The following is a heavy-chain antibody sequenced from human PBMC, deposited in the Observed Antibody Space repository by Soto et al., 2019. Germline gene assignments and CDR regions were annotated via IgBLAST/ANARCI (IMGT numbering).Heavy chain of an antibody. CDR3: ARGRGGTYDAFDI. CDR1: AGSISTYF. CDR2: IYYSGTT. D-gene: IGHD1-26*01. V-gene: IGHV4-59*01. Sequence: AETLSLTCTVSAGSISTYFWSWIRQPPGKGLEWIGYIYYSGTTNYNPSLKSRVTILLDTSKNQFSLRLSSVTAADTAVYYCARGRGGTYDAFDIWGQGTLVTVSS. J-gene: IGHJ3*02.